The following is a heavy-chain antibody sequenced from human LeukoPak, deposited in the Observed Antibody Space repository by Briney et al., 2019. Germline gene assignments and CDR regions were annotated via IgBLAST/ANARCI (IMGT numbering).Heavy chain of an antibody. CDR1: GFTFSNYW. J-gene: IGHJ4*02. V-gene: IGHV3-7*03. CDR2: IKQDGSAK. D-gene: IGHD2-2*01. Sequence: PGGSLRLSCAASGFTFSNYWMSRVRQAPGKGLEWVANIKQDGSAKYYVDSVKGRFTISRDNAKNSLYLQMNSLRDEDTVVYYCAKLPDFDYWGQGTLVTVSS. CDR3: AKLPDFDY.